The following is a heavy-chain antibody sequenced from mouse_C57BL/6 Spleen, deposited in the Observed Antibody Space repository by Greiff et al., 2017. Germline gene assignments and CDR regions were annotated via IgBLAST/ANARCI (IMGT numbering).Heavy chain of an antibody. CDR3: ARRYDYDGYYFDY. V-gene: IGHV1-7*01. J-gene: IGHJ2*01. CDR1: GYTFTSYW. D-gene: IGHD2-4*01. CDR2: INPSSGYT. Sequence: QVQLQQSGAELAKPGASVKLSCKASGYTFTSYWMHWVKQRPGQGLEWIGYINPSSGYTKYNEKFKGKATLTADTSSSTAYMQLSSLTSEDSAVYYCARRYDYDGYYFDYWGQGTTLTVSS.